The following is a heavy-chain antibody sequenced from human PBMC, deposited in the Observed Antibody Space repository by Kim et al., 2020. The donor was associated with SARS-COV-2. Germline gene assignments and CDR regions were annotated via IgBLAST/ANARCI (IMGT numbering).Heavy chain of an antibody. J-gene: IGHJ6*02. V-gene: IGHV4-59*08. Sequence: SETLSLTCTVSGGSISSYYWSWIRQPPGKGLEWIGYIYYSGSTNYNPSLKSRVTISVDTSKNQFSLKLSSVTAADTAVYYCARLDQLPDYYYYGMDVWGQGTTVTVSS. CDR2: IYYSGST. D-gene: IGHD2-2*01. CDR1: GGSISSYY. CDR3: ARLDQLPDYYYYGMDV.